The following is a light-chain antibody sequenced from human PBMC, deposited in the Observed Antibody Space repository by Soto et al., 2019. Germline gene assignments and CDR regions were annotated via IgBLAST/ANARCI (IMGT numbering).Light chain of an antibody. CDR3: QQYGSSSFS. V-gene: IGKV3-20*01. J-gene: IGKJ3*01. Sequence: EIVLTQSPATLSLSPGERATLSCRASQSVAYTYLAWFQQKPGQAPRLLIYGASNRATGIPDRFSGSGSGTDFTLTISRLEPEDFAVYYCQQYGSSSFSFGPGTKVDIK. CDR1: QSVAYTY. CDR2: GAS.